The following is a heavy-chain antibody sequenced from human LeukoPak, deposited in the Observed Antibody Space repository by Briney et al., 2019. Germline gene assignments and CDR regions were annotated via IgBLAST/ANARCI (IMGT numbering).Heavy chain of an antibody. CDR2: ISGSGGST. J-gene: IGHJ4*02. CDR1: GFTFSSYA. CDR3: AKDVDDILTGGNDY. Sequence: PGGSLRLSCAASGFTFSSYAMSWVRQAAGKGLEWVSAISGSGGSTYYADSVKGRFTISRDNSKNTLYLQMNSLRAEDTAVYYCAKDVDDILTGGNDYWGQGTLVTVSS. D-gene: IGHD3-9*01. V-gene: IGHV3-23*01.